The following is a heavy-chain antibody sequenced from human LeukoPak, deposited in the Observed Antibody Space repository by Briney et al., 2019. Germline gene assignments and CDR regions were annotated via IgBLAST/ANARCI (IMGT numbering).Heavy chain of an antibody. CDR1: GGSISSDY. D-gene: IGHD6-13*01. J-gene: IGHJ4*02. CDR2: IYYSGST. V-gene: IGHV4-59*01. Sequence: SETLSLTCTVSGGSISSDYWSWVRQPPGKGREGIGDIYYSGSTNYNPSLNSRVPISVDTSKNHFSLKLSSVTAADTAVYYCARAHTSFSSSWYTPIDYWGQGTLVTVSS. CDR3: ARAHTSFSSSWYTPIDY.